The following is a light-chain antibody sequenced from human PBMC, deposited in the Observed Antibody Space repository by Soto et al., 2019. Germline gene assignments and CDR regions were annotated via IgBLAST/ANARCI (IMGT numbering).Light chain of an antibody. CDR3: QQSHGIPYT. CDR1: QTITGY. CDR2: AAS. J-gene: IGKJ2*01. Sequence: DIQMTQSPSSLSASVGDRVTITCRASQTITGYLNWYQQRPRKAPKLLIYAASSLQSGVPSRFSGSGYGTDFTLTINSLQPEDFATYYCQQSHGIPYTFGQGTKLEIK. V-gene: IGKV1-39*01.